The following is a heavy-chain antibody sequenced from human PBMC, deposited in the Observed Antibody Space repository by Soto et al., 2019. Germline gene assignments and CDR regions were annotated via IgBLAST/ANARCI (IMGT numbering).Heavy chain of an antibody. D-gene: IGHD3-22*01. CDR1: GFTFSSYA. CDR3: AVLFTNYDSSGYYVKAFDI. V-gene: IGHV3-30-3*01. CDR2: ISYDGSNK. Sequence: GGSLRLSCAASGFTFSSYAMHWVRQAPGKGLEWVAVISYDGSNKYYADSVKGRFTISRDNSKNTLYLQMNSLRAEDTAVYHCAVLFTNYDSSGYYVKAFDIWGQGTMVTVSS. J-gene: IGHJ3*02.